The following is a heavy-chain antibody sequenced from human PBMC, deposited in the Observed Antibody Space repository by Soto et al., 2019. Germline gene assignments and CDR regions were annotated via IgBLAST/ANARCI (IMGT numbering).Heavy chain of an antibody. Sequence: ASVKVSCKASGYTFTSYDINWVRQATGQGLEWMGWMNPNSGNTGYAQKFQGRVTMTRNTSISTAYMELSSLRSEDTAVYYCARGRRFSNWFAPWGEGTLVTVSS. V-gene: IGHV1-8*01. CDR3: ARGRRFSNWFAP. D-gene: IGHD3-3*01. CDR1: GYTFTSYD. J-gene: IGHJ5*02. CDR2: MNPNSGNT.